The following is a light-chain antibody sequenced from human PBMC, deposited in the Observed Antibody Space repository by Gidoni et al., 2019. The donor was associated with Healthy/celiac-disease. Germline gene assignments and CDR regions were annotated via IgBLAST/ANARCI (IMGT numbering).Light chain of an antibody. J-gene: IGLJ1*01. Sequence: SYELTHPPSVAVSPGQTARITCSGDALPKQYAYWYQQKPGQAPVLVIYKDSERPSGIPERFSGSSSGTTVTLTISGVQAEDEADYYCQSADSSGTYVFGTGTKVTGL. CDR2: KDS. V-gene: IGLV3-25*03. CDR1: ALPKQY. CDR3: QSADSSGTYV.